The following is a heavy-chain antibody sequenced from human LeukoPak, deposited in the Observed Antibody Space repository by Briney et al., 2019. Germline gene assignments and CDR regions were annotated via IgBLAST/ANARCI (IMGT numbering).Heavy chain of an antibody. D-gene: IGHD3-9*01. V-gene: IGHV3-48*03. CDR3: ARDEGPYYDVLTDSPGSLHT. J-gene: IGHJ1*01. CDR1: GFIFSDYQ. Sequence: GGSLRLSCAASGFIFSDYQMNWVRQAPGKGLEWVSSISSSGHTIYYSDSVKGRFTVSRDNGENSLYLQMNDLRAEDTAVFYCARDEGPYYDVLTDSPGSLHTWGQGTLVIVSS. CDR2: ISSSGHTI.